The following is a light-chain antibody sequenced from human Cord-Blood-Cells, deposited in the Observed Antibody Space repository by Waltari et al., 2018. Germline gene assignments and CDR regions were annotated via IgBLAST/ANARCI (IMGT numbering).Light chain of an antibody. CDR2: LGS. J-gene: IGKJ1*01. Sequence: DVVMTQSPLSLPLVPGEPASISCRSSQSLLHSNGYNYLDWYLQKPGQSPQLLIYLGSNRASGVPDRFSGSGSGTDFTLKISRVEAEDVGVYYCMQALQTSWTFGQGTKVEIK. CDR1: QSLLHSNGYNY. V-gene: IGKV2-28*01. CDR3: MQALQTSWT.